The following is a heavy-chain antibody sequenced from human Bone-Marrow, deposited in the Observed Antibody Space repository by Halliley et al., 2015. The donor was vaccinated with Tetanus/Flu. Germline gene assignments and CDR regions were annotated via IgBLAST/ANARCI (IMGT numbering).Heavy chain of an antibody. CDR2: IGGSGNNI. CDR3: ARDLWYGETPDRVGMDV. V-gene: IGHV3-21*01. J-gene: IGHJ6*02. Sequence: RQAPGKGLEWVSSIGGSGNNIYYADSVRGRFTISRDNAKNSLYLQMNSLRAEDTAVYYCARDLWYGETPDRVGMDVWGQGP. D-gene: IGHD3-10*01.